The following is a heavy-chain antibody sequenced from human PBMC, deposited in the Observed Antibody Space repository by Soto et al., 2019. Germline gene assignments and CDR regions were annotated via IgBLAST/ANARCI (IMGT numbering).Heavy chain of an antibody. J-gene: IGHJ6*02. CDR2: ISWNSGSI. CDR3: ARVVHYYYGLDV. CDR1: GFTFDDYA. Sequence: EVQLVESGGGFVQPGRSLRISCAASGFTFDDYAMHWVRQAPGKGLEWVSGISWNSGSIGYADSVKGRFTISRDNAKNSLYLQMNSLRAEDTALYYCARVVHYYYGLDVWGQGTTVTVSS. V-gene: IGHV3-9*01.